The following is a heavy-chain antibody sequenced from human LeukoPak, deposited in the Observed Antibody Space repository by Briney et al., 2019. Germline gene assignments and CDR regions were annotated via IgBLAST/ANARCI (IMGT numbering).Heavy chain of an antibody. CDR3: AREEWMRPKGDFDY. J-gene: IGHJ4*02. V-gene: IGHV1-18*01. D-gene: IGHD3-3*01. Sequence: ASVKVSCKASGYTFTSYGISWVRQAPGQGLEWMGWISAYNGNTNYAQKLQGRVTMTTDTSTSTAYMELRSLRSDDTAVYYCAREEWMRPKGDFDYWGQGTLVTVSS. CDR2: ISAYNGNT. CDR1: GYTFTSYG.